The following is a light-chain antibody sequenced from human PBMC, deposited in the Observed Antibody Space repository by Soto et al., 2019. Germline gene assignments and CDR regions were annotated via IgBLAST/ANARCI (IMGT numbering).Light chain of an antibody. CDR1: QSVSSTY. V-gene: IGKV3-20*01. CDR2: GAS. CDR3: QHYGSLVLT. Sequence: EIVLTQSPGTLSLSPGERATLSCRASQSVSSTYLAWYQQKPGQAPRPLIYGASSRATGLPDRFSGSGSGTDFSLTISRLEPEDFAVYYCQHYGSLVLTFGGGTKVEIK. J-gene: IGKJ4*01.